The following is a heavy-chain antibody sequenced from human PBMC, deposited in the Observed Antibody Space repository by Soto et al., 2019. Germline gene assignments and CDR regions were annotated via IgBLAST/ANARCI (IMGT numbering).Heavy chain of an antibody. J-gene: IGHJ4*02. CDR2: IYYSGST. D-gene: IGHD3-10*01. Sequence: SETLSLTCTVSGGSISSGGYYWSWIRQHPGKGLEWIGYIYYSGSTYYNPSLKSRVTISLDTSKNQFSLKLSSVTAADTAVYYCAREGGRRYYGSGSYFDYWGQGTLVTVSS. CDR1: GGSISSGGYY. CDR3: AREGGRRYYGSGSYFDY. V-gene: IGHV4-31*03.